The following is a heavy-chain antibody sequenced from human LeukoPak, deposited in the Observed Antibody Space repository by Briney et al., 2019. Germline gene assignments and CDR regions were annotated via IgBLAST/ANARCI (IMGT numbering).Heavy chain of an antibody. J-gene: IGHJ6*03. CDR1: GVSISIYY. D-gene: IGHD3-3*01. Sequence: SETLSLTCTVSGVSISIYYWSCIRQPTGKGLEWIGRINTSGNTNYNPSLNSRVTMSIDTSKNQFSLKLSSVTAADTAVYYCARDRWRPHYYYMDVWGKGTMVTVSS. CDR2: INTSGNT. CDR3: ARDRWRPHYYYMDV. V-gene: IGHV4-4*07.